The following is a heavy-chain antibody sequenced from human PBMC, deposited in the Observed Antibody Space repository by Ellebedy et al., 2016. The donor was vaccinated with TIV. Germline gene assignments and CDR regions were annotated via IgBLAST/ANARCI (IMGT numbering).Heavy chain of an antibody. Sequence: GESLKISCAASGFAFSRYAMHWVRQAPGKGLEWVALIWYEGSYKYYGDSVKGRFTISRDDSKNTVYLQMNSLRADDTAIYHCARGPLGGTPRAFDSWGQGTLVTVSS. CDR1: GFAFSRYA. V-gene: IGHV3-33*08. J-gene: IGHJ4*02. CDR2: IWYEGSYK. D-gene: IGHD1-26*01. CDR3: ARGPLGGTPRAFDS.